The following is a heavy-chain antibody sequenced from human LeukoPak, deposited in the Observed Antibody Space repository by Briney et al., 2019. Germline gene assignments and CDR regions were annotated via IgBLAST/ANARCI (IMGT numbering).Heavy chain of an antibody. CDR1: GFSFSDAW. D-gene: IGHD5-12*01. V-gene: IGHV3-15*01. CDR2: IKSKTDGGTT. J-gene: IGHJ4*02. CDR3: TTDQATGGFDY. Sequence: GGSLRLSCAASGFSFSDAWMSWVRQAPVKGLEWVGRIKSKTDGGTTDYAAPVKGRFTISRDDSKNTLYLQMNSLKTEDTAVYYGTTDQATGGFDYWGQGTLVTVSS.